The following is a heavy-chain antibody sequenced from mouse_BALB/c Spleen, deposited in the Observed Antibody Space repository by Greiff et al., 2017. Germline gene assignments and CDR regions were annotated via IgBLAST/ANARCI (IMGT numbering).Heavy chain of an antibody. CDR1: GYTFTDYE. J-gene: IGHJ4*01. Sequence: VQLQQSGAELVRPGASVTLSCKASGYTFTDYEMHWVKQTPVHGLEWIGAIDPETGGTAYNQKFKGKATLTADKSSSTAYMELRSLTSEDSAVYYSCWGYGHYYAMDYWGQGTSVTVSS. CDR2: IDPETGGT. V-gene: IGHV1-15*01. D-gene: IGHD2-14*01. CDR3: CWGYGHYYAMDY.